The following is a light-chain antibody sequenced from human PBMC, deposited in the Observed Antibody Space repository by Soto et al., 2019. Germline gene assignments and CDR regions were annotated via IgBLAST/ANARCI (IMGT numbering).Light chain of an antibody. V-gene: IGKV3-20*01. J-gene: IGKJ1*01. CDR1: QSVSGSY. CDR2: DAS. Sequence: DIMNTQSSASLPLSPRDSATPSCPSSQSVSGSYLAWYQQKPGQAPRLLIYDASSRATGIPDRFSGSGSGTDFTLTISRLEPEDFAVYYCQQYASSPRTFGQGTEVDI. CDR3: QQYASSPRT.